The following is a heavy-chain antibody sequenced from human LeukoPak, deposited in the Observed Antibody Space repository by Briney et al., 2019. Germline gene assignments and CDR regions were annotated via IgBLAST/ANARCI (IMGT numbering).Heavy chain of an antibody. CDR2: IKQDGSEK. D-gene: IGHD3-16*02. V-gene: IGHV3-7*01. J-gene: IGHJ4*02. CDR1: GFTFSSYA. CDR3: ARALDDYVWGSYRYYYDY. Sequence: PGGSLRLSCAASGFTFSSYAMSWVRQAPGKGLEWVANIKQDGSEKYYVDSVKGRFTISRDNAKNSLYLQMNSLRAEDTAVYYCARALDDYVWGSYRYYYDYWGQGTLVTVSS.